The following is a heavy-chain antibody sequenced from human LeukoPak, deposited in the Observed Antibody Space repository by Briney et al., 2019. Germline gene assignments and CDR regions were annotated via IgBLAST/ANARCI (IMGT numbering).Heavy chain of an antibody. J-gene: IGHJ2*01. CDR2: IFTRGGT. Sequence: SETLSLTCSVSGRSISSYDGSWIRQPAGRGLEWMGRIFTRGGTNYHPSLKSRVTMTVDTSKNQSPLKLSSVTAADTAVHYCPRLDYYDSSGTNWYFDLWGRGTLVTVSS. D-gene: IGHD3-22*01. V-gene: IGHV4-4*07. CDR3: PRLDYYDSSGTNWYFDL. CDR1: GRSISSYD.